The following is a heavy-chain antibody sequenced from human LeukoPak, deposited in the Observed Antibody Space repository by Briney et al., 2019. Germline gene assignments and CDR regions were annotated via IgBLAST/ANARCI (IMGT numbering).Heavy chain of an antibody. Sequence: SETLSLTCTVSGGSISSYYWSWIRQPPGKGLEWIGYIYYSGSTIYNPSLNSRVTISVDTSKNQFSLKLSSVTAADTAVYYCTRGSIAYYYMDVWGKGTTVTISS. V-gene: IGHV4-59*01. CDR2: IYYSGST. CDR1: GGSISSYY. J-gene: IGHJ6*03. D-gene: IGHD3-22*01. CDR3: TRGSIAYYYMDV.